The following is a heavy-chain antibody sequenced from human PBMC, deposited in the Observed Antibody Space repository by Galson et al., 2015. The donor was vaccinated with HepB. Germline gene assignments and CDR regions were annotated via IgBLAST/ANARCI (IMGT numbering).Heavy chain of an antibody. CDR3: ARGKITFGGFGGMDV. V-gene: IGHV3-11*06. D-gene: IGHD3-16*01. Sequence: SLRLSCAASGFTFSDFYMTWIRQAPGKGLEWVSYISTGTSFTFYPDSLKGRFTISRDNAKNSVYLQMNSLRAEDTAVYYCARGKITFGGFGGMDVWGQGTTVTVSS. CDR2: ISTGTSFT. CDR1: GFTFSDFY. J-gene: IGHJ6*02.